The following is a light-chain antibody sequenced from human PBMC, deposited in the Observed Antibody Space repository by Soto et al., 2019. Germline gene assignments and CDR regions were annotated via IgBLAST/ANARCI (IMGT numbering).Light chain of an antibody. CDR2: GAS. CDR1: QSVSSSY. Sequence: EIVMTQSPVTLSVSPVERATLSCRASQSVSSSYLAWYQQKPGQAPRLLIYGASSRATGIPDRFSGSGSGTDFTLTISRLEPEDFAVYYCQQFRTFGQGTKVE. V-gene: IGKV3-20*01. J-gene: IGKJ1*01. CDR3: QQFRT.